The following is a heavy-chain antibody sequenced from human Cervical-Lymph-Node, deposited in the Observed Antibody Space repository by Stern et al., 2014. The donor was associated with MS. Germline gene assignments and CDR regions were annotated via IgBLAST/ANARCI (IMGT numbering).Heavy chain of an antibody. CDR1: GFTFSSNY. Sequence: VQLVESGGTLVKPGGSLRLPCAASGFTFSSNYMTWIRQAPGKGLEWIASISSGGSSFFYADSMEGRFTISRDNAKNSLYLHMNSLRAEDTAVYYCAREIISDRSGYSRYYFDYWGRGTLVTVSS. CDR2: ISSGGSSF. J-gene: IGHJ4*02. D-gene: IGHD5-12*01. V-gene: IGHV3-11*01. CDR3: AREIISDRSGYSRYYFDY.